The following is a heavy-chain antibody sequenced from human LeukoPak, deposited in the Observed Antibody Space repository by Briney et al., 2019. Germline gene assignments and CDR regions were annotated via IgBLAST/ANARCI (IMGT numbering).Heavy chain of an antibody. D-gene: IGHD1-26*01. CDR1: GGSISSHY. CDR3: ARGANEWELPFDY. CDR2: IYYSGST. Sequence: SETLSLTCTVSGGSISSHYWSWIRQPPGKGLEWIGYIYYSGSTNYNPSLKSRVTMSVDTSKNQFSLKLSSVTAADTAMYYCARGANEWELPFDYWGQGTLVTVSS. J-gene: IGHJ4*02. V-gene: IGHV4-59*11.